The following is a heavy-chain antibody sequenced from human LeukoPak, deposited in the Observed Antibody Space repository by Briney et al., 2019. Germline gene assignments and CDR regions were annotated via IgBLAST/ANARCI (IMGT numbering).Heavy chain of an antibody. CDR1: GFTFSSYA. J-gene: IGHJ4*02. CDR3: AKVYYDSVGYYSPFDS. D-gene: IGHD3-22*01. V-gene: IGHV3-23*01. CDR2: ISGNGGST. Sequence: PGGSLRLSCAASGFTFSSYAMSWVRQAPRKGLEWVSGISGNGGSTFYADSVKGRFTISRDNSGNTLYLQMNSLRAEDTAVYYCAKVYYDSVGYYSPFDSWGQGTLVTVSS.